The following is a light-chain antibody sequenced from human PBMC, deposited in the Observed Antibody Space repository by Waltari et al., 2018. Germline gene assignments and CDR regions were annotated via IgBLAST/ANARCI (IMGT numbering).Light chain of an antibody. CDR2: KVS. Sequence: DVVMTQSPLSLPVPLGQPASISCRSTQSLVHRVGTTYLNWFQQRPGQSPRCLIYKVSDRDSGVPDRFSGSGSGTDFTLKISRVEAEDVGVYYCMQGTHWPPTFGRGTRLEIQ. CDR1: QSLVHRVGTTY. CDR3: MQGTHWPPT. J-gene: IGKJ5*01. V-gene: IGKV2-30*02.